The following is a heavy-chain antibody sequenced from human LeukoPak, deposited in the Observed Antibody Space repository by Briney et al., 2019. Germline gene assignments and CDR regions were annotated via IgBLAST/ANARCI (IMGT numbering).Heavy chain of an antibody. J-gene: IGHJ4*02. D-gene: IGHD1-14*01. CDR1: GYTFTTYG. CDR2: VSTYNGNT. Sequence: ASVKVSCEASGYTFTTYGLSWVRQAPGQGLEWMGWVSTYNGNTNYAQKLRGRVIMTTDASTSTAFVELWSLTSDDTAVYYCTRDRHYKFDYWGQGTLVTVSS. CDR3: TRDRHYKFDY. V-gene: IGHV1-18*01.